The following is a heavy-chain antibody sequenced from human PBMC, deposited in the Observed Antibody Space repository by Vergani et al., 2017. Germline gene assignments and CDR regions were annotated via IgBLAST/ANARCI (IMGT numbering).Heavy chain of an antibody. D-gene: IGHD2-2*02. CDR2: IDPSDSYT. Sequence: EVQLVPSGAEVKQPGESLKISCKGSGYSFTSYWISWVRQMPGKGLEWRGRIDPSDSYTNYSPSFQGHVTISADKSISTAYLQWSSLKASDTAMYYCARIYCSSTSCYTEPGWFDPWGQGTLVTVSS. CDR1: GYSFTSYW. CDR3: ARIYCSSTSCYTEPGWFDP. V-gene: IGHV5-10-1*01. J-gene: IGHJ5*02.